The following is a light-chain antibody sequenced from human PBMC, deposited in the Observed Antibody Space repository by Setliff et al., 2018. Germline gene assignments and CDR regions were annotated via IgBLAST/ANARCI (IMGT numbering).Light chain of an antibody. CDR1: NSDVGGYKY. V-gene: IGLV2-11*01. CDR2: DVS. CDR3: CSYAGIYTYV. J-gene: IGLJ1*01. Sequence: QSALAQPRSVSGSPGQSVTISCTGTNSDVGGYKYVSWYQQHPGKAPRFMIYDVSKRLSGVPDRFSGSKSGNTASLTISGLQAEDEADYYCCSYAGIYTYVFGSGTKVTVL.